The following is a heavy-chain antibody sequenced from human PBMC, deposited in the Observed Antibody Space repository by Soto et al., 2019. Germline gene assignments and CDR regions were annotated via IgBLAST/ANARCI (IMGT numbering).Heavy chain of an antibody. CDR2: ISYDGSNK. V-gene: IGHV3-30*18. Sequence: PGGSLRLSCAASGFTFSSYGMHWVRQAPGKGLEWVAVISYDGSNKYYADSVKGRFTISRDNSKNTLYLQMNSLRAEDTAVCYCAKDRGKSVWFGELLTYYYGMDVWGQGTTVTVSS. CDR3: AKDRGKSVWFGELLTYYYGMDV. J-gene: IGHJ6*02. CDR1: GFTFSSYG. D-gene: IGHD3-10*01.